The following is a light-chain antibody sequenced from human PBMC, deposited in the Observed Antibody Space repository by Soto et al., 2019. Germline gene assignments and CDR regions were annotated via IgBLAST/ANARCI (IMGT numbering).Light chain of an antibody. J-gene: IGKJ1*01. Sequence: DIQMTQSPSTLSASVGDRVTITCRASQSISSWLAWYQQKPGKAPKLLIYDASSLESGVPSRFSGSGSGTEFTLTISSLQPDDFATYYCQQYNSYSGTFGQGTKLDMK. V-gene: IGKV1-5*01. CDR3: QQYNSYSGT. CDR2: DAS. CDR1: QSISSW.